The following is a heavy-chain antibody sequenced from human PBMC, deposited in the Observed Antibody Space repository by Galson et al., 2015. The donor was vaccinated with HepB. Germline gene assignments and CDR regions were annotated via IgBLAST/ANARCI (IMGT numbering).Heavy chain of an antibody. D-gene: IGHD6-13*01. V-gene: IGHV3-53*05. CDR2: IYSGGST. CDR1: GFTVSSNY. CDR3: ARAKDSSSWYGHLGY. J-gene: IGHJ4*02. Sequence: SLRLSCAASGFTVSSNYMSWVRQAPGKGLEWVSVIYSGGSTYYADSVKGRFTISRDNSKNTLYLQMNSLRAEDTAVYYCARAKDSSSWYGHLGYWGQGTLVTVSS.